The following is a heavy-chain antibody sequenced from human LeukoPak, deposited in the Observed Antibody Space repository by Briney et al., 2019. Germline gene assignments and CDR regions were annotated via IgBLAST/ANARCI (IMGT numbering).Heavy chain of an antibody. CDR3: ARVFASGWYPPRYYGMDV. CDR1: GDSVSSNSAA. V-gene: IGHV6-1*01. CDR2: TYYRSKWYN. Sequence: SQTLSLTCAISGDSVSSNSAAWNWIRQSPSRGLEWLGRTYYRSKWYNDYAVSVKSRITINPDTSKNQFSLQLNSVTPGDTAVYYCARVFASGWYPPRYYGMDVWGQGTTVTVSS. J-gene: IGHJ6*02. D-gene: IGHD6-19*01.